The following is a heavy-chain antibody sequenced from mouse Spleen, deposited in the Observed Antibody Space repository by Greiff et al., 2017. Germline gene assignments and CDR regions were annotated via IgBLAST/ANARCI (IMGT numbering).Heavy chain of an antibody. CDR3: ARHRRSTVVGYFDV. Sequence: VATISNGGSYTYYPDSVKGRFTISRDNAKNTLYLQMSSLRSEDTAMYYCARHRRSTVVGYFDVWGAGTTVTVSS. D-gene: IGHD1-1*01. V-gene: IGHV5-9-3*01. J-gene: IGHJ1*01. CDR2: ISNGGSYT.